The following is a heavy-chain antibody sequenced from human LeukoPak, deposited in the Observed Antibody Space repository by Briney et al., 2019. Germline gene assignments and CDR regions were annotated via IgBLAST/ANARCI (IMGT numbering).Heavy chain of an antibody. D-gene: IGHD2-2*01. V-gene: IGHV4-30-2*01. J-gene: IGHJ6*03. CDR1: GGSISRGGYY. CDR2: IYHSGST. CDR3: ARDAVPAANAGYYMDV. Sequence: PSETLSLTCTVSGGSISRGGYYWSWIRQPRGEGLEWIGYIYHSGSTYYNPSLKSRVTISVDRSKNQFSLKLSSVTAADTAVYYCARDAVPAANAGYYMDVWGKGTTVTVSS.